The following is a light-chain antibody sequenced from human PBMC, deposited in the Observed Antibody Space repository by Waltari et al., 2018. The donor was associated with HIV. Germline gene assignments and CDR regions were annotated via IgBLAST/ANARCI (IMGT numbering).Light chain of an antibody. CDR1: SSNIGNNA. CDR2: FDD. Sequence: QSVLTQPPSVSEAPRQRVTISCSGSSSNIGNNAVNWYQQVPGKAPKLLIYFDDLLSSGVSDRFSGSKSGTSACLAIRGLQSEDEADYYCAAWDDSLNGYVFGSGTKVTVL. V-gene: IGLV1-36*01. J-gene: IGLJ1*01. CDR3: AAWDDSLNGYV.